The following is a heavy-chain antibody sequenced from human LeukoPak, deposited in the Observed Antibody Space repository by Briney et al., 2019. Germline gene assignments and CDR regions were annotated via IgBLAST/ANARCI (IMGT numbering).Heavy chain of an antibody. CDR3: ARTPSGIQLWGSHDY. CDR1: GGSISSYY. J-gene: IGHJ4*02. D-gene: IGHD5-18*01. Sequence: PSETLSLTCTVSGGSISSYYWSWIRQPPGKGLEWIGYIYYSGSTYYNPSLKSRVTISVDTSKNQFSLKLSSVTAADTAVYYCARTPSGIQLWGSHDYWGQGTLVTVSS. CDR2: IYYSGST. V-gene: IGHV4-59*08.